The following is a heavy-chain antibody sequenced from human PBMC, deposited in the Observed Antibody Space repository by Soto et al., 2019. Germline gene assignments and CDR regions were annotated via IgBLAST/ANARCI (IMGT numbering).Heavy chain of an antibody. D-gene: IGHD5-12*01. CDR1: SYTFTSSA. V-gene: IGHV1-18*01. CDR2: ISAYNGNT. CDR3: ASGQSGYLNWFDP. Sequence: VKVSCKASSYTFTSSAISWVRQAPGQGHEWMGWISAYNGNTNYAQKLQGRVTMTTDTSTSTASMELRSRRSYDTATYYCASGQSGYLNWFDPWGKGTLVTVSS. J-gene: IGHJ5*01.